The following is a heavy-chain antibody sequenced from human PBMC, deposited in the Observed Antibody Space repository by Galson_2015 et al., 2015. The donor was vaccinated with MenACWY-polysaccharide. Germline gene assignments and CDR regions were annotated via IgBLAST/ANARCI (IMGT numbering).Heavy chain of an antibody. V-gene: IGHV1-8*01. CDR2: MSPTSGNT. CDR1: GYTFTTIA. D-gene: IGHD6-19*01. Sequence: SVKVSCKGSGYTFTTIAINWVRQAPGQGLEWMAWMSPTSGNTGSAQKFQGRVTMTWNTSISTAYMELSSLRSEDTAVYYCARGGRRGVWYEGHYWGQGTLVTVSS. CDR3: ARGGRRGVWYEGHY. J-gene: IGHJ4*02.